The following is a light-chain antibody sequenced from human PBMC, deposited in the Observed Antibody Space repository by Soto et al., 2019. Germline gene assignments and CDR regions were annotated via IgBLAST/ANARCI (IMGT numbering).Light chain of an antibody. J-gene: IGLJ2*01. CDR3: VLYMGSGFWL. Sequence: QAVVTQEPSVSVSPGGTVTLTCGLSSGSVSTNYFPIWYQQTPGQAPRTLIYSTDTRSSGVPDRFSGSILGNKADLTITGAQADDESDYYGVLYMGSGFWLFGGGTKLTVL. CDR2: STD. CDR1: SGSVSTNYF. V-gene: IGLV8-61*01.